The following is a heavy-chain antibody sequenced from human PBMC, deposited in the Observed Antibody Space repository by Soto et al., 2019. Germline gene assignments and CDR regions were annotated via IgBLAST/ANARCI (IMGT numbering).Heavy chain of an antibody. D-gene: IGHD2-2*02. CDR2: IYSGGST. Sequence: GGSLRLSCAASGFTVSSNYMSWVRQAPGKGLEWVSVIYSGGSTYYADSVKGRFTISRDNSKNTLYLQMNSLRAEDTAVYSCARDHCSSTSCYSAFDIWGQGTMVTVSS. CDR3: ARDHCSSTSCYSAFDI. V-gene: IGHV3-53*01. J-gene: IGHJ3*02. CDR1: GFTVSSNY.